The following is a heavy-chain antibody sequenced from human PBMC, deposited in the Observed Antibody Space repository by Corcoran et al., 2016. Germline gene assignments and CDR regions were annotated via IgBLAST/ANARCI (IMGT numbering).Heavy chain of an antibody. Sequence: EVQLVESGGGLVKPGGSLRLSCAASGFTFSNAWMSWVRQAPGKGLEWVGRIKSKTDGGTTDYAAPVKGRFTISRDDSKNTLYLQMNSLKTEDTAVYYFTANYYDSSGYYHNAFDIWGQGTMVTVSS. CDR2: IKSKTDGGTT. D-gene: IGHD3-22*01. V-gene: IGHV3-15*01. CDR1: GFTFSNAW. CDR3: TANYYDSSGYYHNAFDI. J-gene: IGHJ3*02.